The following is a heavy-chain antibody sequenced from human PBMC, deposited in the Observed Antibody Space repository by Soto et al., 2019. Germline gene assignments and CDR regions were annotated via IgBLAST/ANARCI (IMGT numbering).Heavy chain of an antibody. V-gene: IGHV4-34*01. CDR2: INHSGTT. Sequence: TSETLSLTCAVYGGSFSGYSWTWLRQPPGKGLEWIGEINHSGTTDYNPALKSRVTMSADTSKNQFSLRMTPVTAADTAVYYCARARFDSWSHIYYGLDVWGQGTTVTVSS. CDR1: GGSFSGYS. D-gene: IGHD3-3*01. J-gene: IGHJ6*02. CDR3: ARARFDSWSHIYYGLDV.